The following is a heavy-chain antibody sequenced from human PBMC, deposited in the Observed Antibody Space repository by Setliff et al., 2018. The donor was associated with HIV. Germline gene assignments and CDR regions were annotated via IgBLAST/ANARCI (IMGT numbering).Heavy chain of an antibody. CDR2: FNPSSGST. D-gene: IGHD6-6*01. CDR1: GYTFTNYY. Sequence: ASVKVSCKASGYTFTNYYMHWVRQAPGQGLEWMGIFNPSSGSTTYAQKFQGRVTMTRDTSTSTVYMELTSLRSEDTAVYYCARDPAPSSSASYFQHWGQGTPVTVSS. V-gene: IGHV1-46*01. CDR3: ARDPAPSSSASYFQH. J-gene: IGHJ1*01.